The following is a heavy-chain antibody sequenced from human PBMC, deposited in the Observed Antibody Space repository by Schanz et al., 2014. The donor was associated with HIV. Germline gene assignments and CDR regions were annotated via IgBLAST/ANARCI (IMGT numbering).Heavy chain of an antibody. CDR1: GFTFSSYW. CDR3: TVSPAQVGGY. D-gene: IGHD1-26*01. V-gene: IGHV3-74*02. J-gene: IGHJ4*02. CDR2: INIDGSTT. Sequence: EVQLVESGGGLVQPGRSLRLSCAASGFTFSSYWMHWVRQAPGKGLVWVSRINIDGSTTDYADSVKGRFTISRDNAKNTLDLQMNSLRAEDTAMYYCTVSPAQVGGYWGQGTLVTVSS.